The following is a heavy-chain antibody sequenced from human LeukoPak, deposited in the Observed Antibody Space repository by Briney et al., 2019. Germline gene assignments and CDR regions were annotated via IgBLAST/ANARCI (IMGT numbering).Heavy chain of an antibody. J-gene: IGHJ4*02. Sequence: PGGSLRLSCAASGFTFSSYAMSWVRQAPGKGLEWVSAISGSGGSTYYADSVKGRFTISRDNSKNTLYLQMNSLRAVDTAVYYCATKRDILTGYLPFDYWGQGTLVTVSS. CDR3: ATKRDILTGYLPFDY. CDR2: ISGSGGST. V-gene: IGHV3-23*01. D-gene: IGHD3-9*01. CDR1: GFTFSSYA.